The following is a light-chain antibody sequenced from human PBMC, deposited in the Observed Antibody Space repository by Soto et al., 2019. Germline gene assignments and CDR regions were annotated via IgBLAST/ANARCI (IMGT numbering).Light chain of an antibody. V-gene: IGLV2-14*01. CDR2: DVS. CDR1: SSDVGGYNY. CDR3: SSYTSSNIYV. J-gene: IGLJ1*01. Sequence: QSALTQPVSVSGSPGQSITISCTGTSSDVGGYNYVSWYQQHPGKAPKLMIYDVSNRPSGVSNRFSGSKSGNTASLTISGLQAEDEADYYCSSYTSSNIYVFGTGTKLTVL.